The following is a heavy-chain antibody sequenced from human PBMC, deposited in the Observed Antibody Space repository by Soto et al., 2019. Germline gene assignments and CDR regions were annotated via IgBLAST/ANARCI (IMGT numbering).Heavy chain of an antibody. V-gene: IGHV4-39*01. D-gene: IGHD3-9*01. CDR2: IYYSGST. CDR3: ARHLPQILRYFDWLLNAFDI. J-gene: IGHJ3*02. CDR1: GGSISSSSYY. Sequence: QLQLQESGPGLVKPSETLSLTCTVSGGSISSSSYYWGWIRQPPGKGLEWIGSIYYSGSTYYNPSLKSRVTLSVDTSKNQVPRKLSSVPAADPAVYYCARHLPQILRYFDWLLNAFDIWGQGTMVTVSS.